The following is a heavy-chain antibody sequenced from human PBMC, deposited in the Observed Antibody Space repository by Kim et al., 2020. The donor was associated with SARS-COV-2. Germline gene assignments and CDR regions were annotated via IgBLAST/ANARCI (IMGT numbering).Heavy chain of an antibody. J-gene: IGHJ4*02. V-gene: IGHV3-23*01. Sequence: GGSLRLSCAASGFTFSSYAMSWVRQAPGKGLEWVSAISGSGGSTYYADSVKGRFTISRDNSKNTLYLQMNSLRAEDTAVYYCAKIQSIAARRYGGEFGYWGQGTLVTVSS. CDR2: ISGSGGST. CDR1: GFTFSSYA. CDR3: AKIQSIAARRYGGEFGY. D-gene: IGHD6-6*01.